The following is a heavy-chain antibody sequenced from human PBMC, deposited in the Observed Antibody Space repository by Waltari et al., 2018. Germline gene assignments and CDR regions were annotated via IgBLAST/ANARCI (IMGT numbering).Heavy chain of an antibody. Sequence: EVRLVESGGGLVQPGGSLRRSCAASGFPFSTYSLNWVRQAPGRGGSWIVRRNASKGYAEYGLKCEVWGTRPGDTSLDSADMGLSRLRSDETAEYYCAKGGPAIFGVLNTKRCDCWGQGTPVTGSS. CDR2: RNASKGYA. CDR1: GFPFSTYS. V-gene: IGHV3-48*01. J-gene: IGHJ4*02. D-gene: IGHD3-3*01. CDR3: AKGGPAIFGVLNTKRCDC.